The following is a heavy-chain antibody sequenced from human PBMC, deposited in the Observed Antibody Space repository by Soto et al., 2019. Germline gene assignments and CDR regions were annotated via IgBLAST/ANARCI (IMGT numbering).Heavy chain of an antibody. D-gene: IGHD1-26*01. Sequence: GGSLRLSCAASGFTFSSYGMHWVRQAPGKGLEWVSAISGSGGSTYYADSVKGRFTISRDNSKNTLYLQMNTLRAEDTALYYCALRKTGSYLDYWGQGSLVTVSS. CDR3: ALRKTGSYLDY. CDR1: GFTFSSYG. V-gene: IGHV3-23*01. CDR2: ISGSGGST. J-gene: IGHJ4*02.